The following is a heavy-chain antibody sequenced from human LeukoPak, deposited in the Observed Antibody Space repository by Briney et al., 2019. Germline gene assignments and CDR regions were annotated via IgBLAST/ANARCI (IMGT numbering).Heavy chain of an antibody. CDR1: GFTFSSSA. D-gene: IGHD3-16*01. J-gene: IGHJ6*02. CDR2: ISGSGGST. Sequence: GGSLRLSCAASGFTFSSSAMSWVRQAPGKGLQWVSGISGSGGSTAYLDSVKGRFTISRDNSKNTLYLQMNGLRAEDTAVYYCAKDVLGYYYYYGMDVWGQGTTVTVSS. V-gene: IGHV3-23*01. CDR3: AKDVLGYYYYYGMDV.